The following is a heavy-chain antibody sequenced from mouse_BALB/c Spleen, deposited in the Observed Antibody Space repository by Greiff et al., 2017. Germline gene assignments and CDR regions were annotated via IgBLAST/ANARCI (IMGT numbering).Heavy chain of an antibody. V-gene: IGHV2-9*02. CDR1: GFSLTSYG. J-gene: IGHJ3*01. D-gene: IGHD2-1*01. CDR3: AREDYGNGAWFAY. CDR2: IWAGGST. Sequence: VNVVESGPGLVAPSQSLSITCTVSGFSLTSYGVHWVRQPPGKGLEWLGVIWAGGSTNYNSALMSRLSISKDNSKSQVFLKMNSLQTDDTAMYYCAREDYGNGAWFAYWGQGTLVTVSA.